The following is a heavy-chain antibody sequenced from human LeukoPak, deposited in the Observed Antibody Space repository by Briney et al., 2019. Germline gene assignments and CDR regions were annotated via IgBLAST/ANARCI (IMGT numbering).Heavy chain of an antibody. CDR1: GYTFTSYD. V-gene: IGHV1-8*01. D-gene: IGHD3-22*01. J-gene: IGHJ4*02. CDR2: MNPNSGNT. Sequence: ASVKVSCKASGYTFTSYDINWVRQATGQGLEWMGWMNPNSGNTGYAQEFQGRVTMTRNTSISTAYMELSSLRSEDTAVYYCARPLYYDSSGYYSYWGQGTLVTVSS. CDR3: ARPLYYDSSGYYSY.